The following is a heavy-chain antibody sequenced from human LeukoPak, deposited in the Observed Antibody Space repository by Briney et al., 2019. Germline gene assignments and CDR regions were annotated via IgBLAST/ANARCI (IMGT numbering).Heavy chain of an antibody. CDR3: ATHWDPVLGTPYWDDY. D-gene: IGHD2-8*02. CDR2: IKPDGNDK. V-gene: IGHV3-7*01. Sequence: GGSLRLSCVASGFTFSIHWMTWVRQAPGKGLEWVATIKPDGNDKFFVDSVKGRFTISRDNAKNSLYLQMNSLRADDTAVYYCATHWDPVLGTPYWDDYWGQGTLVTVSS. CDR1: GFTFSIHW. J-gene: IGHJ4*02.